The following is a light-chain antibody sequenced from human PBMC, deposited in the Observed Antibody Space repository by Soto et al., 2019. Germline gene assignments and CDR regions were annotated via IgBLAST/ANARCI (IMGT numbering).Light chain of an antibody. Sequence: DIQMTQSPSTLSASVGDRVTITCGASQSINSWLAWYQQKPGKAPQILIYDASTLKSGVPSRFSASGSGTEFTLIISSLQPDDFATYYCQQYTSYSWTFGQGTKVDIK. CDR1: QSINSW. J-gene: IGKJ1*01. CDR3: QQYTSYSWT. V-gene: IGKV1-5*01. CDR2: DAS.